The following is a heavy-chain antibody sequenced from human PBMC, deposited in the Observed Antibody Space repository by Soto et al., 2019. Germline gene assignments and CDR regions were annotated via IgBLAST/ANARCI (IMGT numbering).Heavy chain of an antibody. V-gene: IGHV4-30-4*01. CDR1: GGSISSGDYY. J-gene: IGHJ6*02. D-gene: IGHD2-2*01. Sequence: SETLSLTCTVSGGSISSGDYYWTWIRQPPGKGLEWIGYIYYSGSTYYNPSLKSRVTISVDTSKNQFSLKLSSVTAADTAVYYCARLFYSSTRCYSPYYFYGMDVWGQGTTVTVSS. CDR3: ARLFYSSTRCYSPYYFYGMDV. CDR2: IYYSGST.